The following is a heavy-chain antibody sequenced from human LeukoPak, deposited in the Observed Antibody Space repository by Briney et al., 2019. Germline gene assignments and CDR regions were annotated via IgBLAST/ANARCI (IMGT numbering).Heavy chain of an antibody. V-gene: IGHV3-74*01. Sequence: PGGSLRLSCAASGFTFSSYWMHWVRQAPGKGLVWVSRINSDGSSTSYADSVKGRFTISRDNAKNTLYLQMNSLRAEDTAVYYCARVMGTYSSGWSRKPCYFDYWGQGTLVTVSS. J-gene: IGHJ4*02. CDR2: INSDGSST. CDR1: GFTFSSYW. CDR3: ARVMGTYSSGWSRKPCYFDY. D-gene: IGHD6-19*01.